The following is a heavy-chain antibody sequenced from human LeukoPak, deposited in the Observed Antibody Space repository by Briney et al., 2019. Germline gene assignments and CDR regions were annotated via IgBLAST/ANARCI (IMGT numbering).Heavy chain of an antibody. CDR3: ARGGSINGNSGAFDI. V-gene: IGHV3-9*01. Sequence: PGRSLRLSCAASGFTFDVYAMLWVRHSPGKGLEWVSGISWNSGSIGYADSVKGRFTISRDNAKNSLYLQMNSLRAEDTALYYCARGGSINGNSGAFDIWGQGTMVTVSS. CDR1: GFTFDVYA. D-gene: IGHD1-26*01. CDR2: ISWNSGSI. J-gene: IGHJ3*02.